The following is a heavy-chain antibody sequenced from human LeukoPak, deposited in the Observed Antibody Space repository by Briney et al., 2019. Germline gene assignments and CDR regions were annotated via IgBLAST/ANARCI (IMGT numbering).Heavy chain of an antibody. CDR3: ARDLHDYGDFFDY. J-gene: IGHJ4*02. Sequence: GGSLRLSCAASGFTFSSYGMSWVRQAPGKGLEWVAVISYDGSNKYYADSVKGRFTISRDNSKNTLYLQMNSLRAEDTAVYYCARDLHDYGDFFDYWGQGTLVTVSS. CDR2: ISYDGSNK. D-gene: IGHD4-17*01. CDR1: GFTFSSYG. V-gene: IGHV3-30*03.